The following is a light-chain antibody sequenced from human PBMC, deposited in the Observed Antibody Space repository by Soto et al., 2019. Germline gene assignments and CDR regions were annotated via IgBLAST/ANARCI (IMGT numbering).Light chain of an antibody. CDR1: QTVSSW. CDR2: AAS. V-gene: IGKV1-39*01. CDR3: QQSYSSPPP. Sequence: EILLTQSAGPLSLCPGERATLSCRASQTVSSWLAWYQQKPGKAPKLLIFAASSLQSGVPSRFSGSRSGPDFTLTISSLQPEDFATYYCQQSYSSPPPFGQGTKVDIK. J-gene: IGKJ1*01.